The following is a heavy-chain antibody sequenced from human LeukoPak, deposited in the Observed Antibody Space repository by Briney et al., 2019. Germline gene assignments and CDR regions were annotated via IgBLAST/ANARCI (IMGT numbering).Heavy chain of an antibody. Sequence: SQTLSLTCAISGDSVSSNSAAWNWIRQSPSRGLEWLGRTYYRSKWYNDYAVSVKSRITINPDTSKNQFSLQLNSVTPEDTAVYYCARCDRSGSYYIRVNWFDPWGQGTLVTVSS. CDR2: TYYRSKWYN. J-gene: IGHJ5*02. V-gene: IGHV6-1*01. D-gene: IGHD3-10*01. CDR1: GDSVSSNSAA. CDR3: ARCDRSGSYYIRVNWFDP.